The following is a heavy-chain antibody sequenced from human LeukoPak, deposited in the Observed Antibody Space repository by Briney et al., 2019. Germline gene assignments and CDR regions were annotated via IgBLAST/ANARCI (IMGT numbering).Heavy chain of an antibody. CDR3: ARDLYSSGWTDVFDI. CDR1: GYTFTGYY. CDR2: INPNSGDT. V-gene: IGHV1-2*02. Sequence: ASVKVSCKASGYTFTGYYMHWVRQAPGQGLEWMGWINPNSGDTNYSQKFQGRVSMTRDTSINTAYMELSRLTSDDTAAYYCARDLYSSGWTDVFDIWGQGTMVTVSS. J-gene: IGHJ3*02. D-gene: IGHD6-19*01.